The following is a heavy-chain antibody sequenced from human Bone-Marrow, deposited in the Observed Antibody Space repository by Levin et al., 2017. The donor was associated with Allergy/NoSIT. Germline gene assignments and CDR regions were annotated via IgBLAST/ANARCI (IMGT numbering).Heavy chain of an antibody. J-gene: IGHJ5*02. D-gene: IGHD2-2*01. V-gene: IGHV3-21*01. CDR2: ISSSSSYI. CDR1: GFTFSSYS. CDR3: ARGVVPATSSWFDP. Sequence: GGSLRLSCAASGFTFSSYSMNWVRQAPGKGLEWVSSISSSSSYIYYADSVKGRFTISRDNAKNSLYLQMNSLRAEDTAEYYCARGVVPATSSWFDPWGQGTLVTVSS.